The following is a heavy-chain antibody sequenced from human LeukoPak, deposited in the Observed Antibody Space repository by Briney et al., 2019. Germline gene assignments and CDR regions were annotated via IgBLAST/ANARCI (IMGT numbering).Heavy chain of an antibody. V-gene: IGHV3-30*18. CDR3: AKDRSYDSSGYPDY. CDR1: GFTFSSYG. Sequence: PGRSLRLSCAASGFTFSSYGMHWVRQAPGKGLEWVAFISYDGSNKYYADSVKGRFTISRDNSKNTLYLQMNSLRAEDTAVYYCAKDRSYDSSGYPDYWGQGTLVTVSS. D-gene: IGHD3-22*01. CDR2: ISYDGSNK. J-gene: IGHJ4*02.